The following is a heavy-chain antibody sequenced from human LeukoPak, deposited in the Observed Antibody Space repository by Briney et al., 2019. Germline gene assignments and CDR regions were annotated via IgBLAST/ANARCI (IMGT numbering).Heavy chain of an antibody. CDR1: GDSLSNLY. D-gene: IGHD3-9*01. J-gene: IGHJ4*02. CDR3: ARKRSFDL. CDR2: IYYGESA. V-gene: IGHV4-59*01. Sequence: SQTLSLTCTVSGDSLSNLYWSWIRHPPGKRLEWIGCIYYGESATYNPSLKSRVTISLDTSKNQFFLKLSSVTAADTAVYYCARKRSFDLWGQGTLVTVSS.